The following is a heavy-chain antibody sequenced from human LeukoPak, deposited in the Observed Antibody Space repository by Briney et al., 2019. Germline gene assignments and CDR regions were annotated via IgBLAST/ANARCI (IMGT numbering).Heavy chain of an antibody. J-gene: IGHJ3*02. CDR1: VYTFTGYY. CDR2: INPNSGGT. Sequence: ASVKDSCKASVYTFTGYYMHWVRQAPGQGLEWMGWINPNSGGTNYAQKLQGRVTMTRDTSISTAYMELSRLRSDDTAVYYCARGEVDIVATTPDDAFDIWGQGTMVTVSS. D-gene: IGHD5-12*01. CDR3: ARGEVDIVATTPDDAFDI. V-gene: IGHV1-2*02.